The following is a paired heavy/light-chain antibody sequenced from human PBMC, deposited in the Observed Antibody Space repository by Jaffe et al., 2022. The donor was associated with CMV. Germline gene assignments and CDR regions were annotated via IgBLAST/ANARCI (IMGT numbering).Heavy chain of an antibody. V-gene: IGHV1-18*01. CDR1: GYTFTSYG. Sequence: QVQLVQSGAEVKKPGASVKVSCKASGYTFTSYGISWVRQAPGQGLEWMGWISAYNGNTNYAQKLQGRVTMTTDTSTSTAYMELRSLRSDDTAVYYCARMPRGNTMVRGVTAYYYYGMDVWGQGTTVTVSS. CDR3: ARMPRGNTMVRGVTAYYYYGMDV. CDR2: ISAYNGNT. D-gene: IGHD3-10*01. J-gene: IGHJ6*02.
Light chain of an antibody. CDR2: AAS. CDR3: QQANSFPPGGFT. V-gene: IGKV1D-12*01. CDR1: QGISSW. Sequence: DIQMTQSPSSVSASVGDRVTITCRASQGISSWLAWYQQKPGKAPKLLIYAASSLQSGVPSRFSGSGSGTDFTLTISSLQPEDFATYYCQQANSFPPGGFTFGPGTKVDIK. J-gene: IGKJ3*01.